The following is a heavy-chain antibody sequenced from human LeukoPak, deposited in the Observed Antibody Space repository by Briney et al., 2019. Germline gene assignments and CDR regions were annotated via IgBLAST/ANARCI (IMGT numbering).Heavy chain of an antibody. Sequence: SETMSLTCTVSGDSISSSNYYWGWIRQPPGKGLEWIGSIHYSGNTYYNPSLKSRVTMSLDTSKNQFSLKLSSMTAADTAVYYCARNSPVDIASFDYWGQGTLVTVSS. CDR1: GDSISSSNYY. V-gene: IGHV4-39*07. CDR2: IHYSGNT. CDR3: ARNSPVDIASFDY. J-gene: IGHJ4*02. D-gene: IGHD2-15*01.